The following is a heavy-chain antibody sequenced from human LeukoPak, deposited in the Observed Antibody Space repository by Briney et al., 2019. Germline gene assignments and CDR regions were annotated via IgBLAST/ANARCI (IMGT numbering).Heavy chain of an antibody. CDR3: ASLYCSSTSCSGNDY. CDR1: GLTFDDYG. V-gene: IGHV3-20*04. Sequence: GGSLRLPCAASGLTFDDYGMSWVRQAPGKGLEWVSGINWNGGSTGYADSVKGRFTISRDNAKNSPCLQMNSLRAEDTALYYCASLYCSSTSCSGNDYWGQGTLVTVSS. CDR2: INWNGGST. J-gene: IGHJ4*02. D-gene: IGHD2-2*01.